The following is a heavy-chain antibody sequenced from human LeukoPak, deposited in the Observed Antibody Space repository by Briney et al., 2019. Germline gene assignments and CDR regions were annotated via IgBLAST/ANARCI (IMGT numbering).Heavy chain of an antibody. CDR1: GGTFSSYA. CDR3: ARETDCSSTSCPWDY. Sequence: SVKVSCKASGGTFSSYAISWMRQAPGQGLEWMGGIIPIFGTANYAQKFQGRVTITTDESTSTAYMELSSLRSEDTAVYYCARETDCSSTSCPWDYWGQGTLVTVSS. J-gene: IGHJ4*02. V-gene: IGHV1-69*05. CDR2: IIPIFGTA. D-gene: IGHD2-2*01.